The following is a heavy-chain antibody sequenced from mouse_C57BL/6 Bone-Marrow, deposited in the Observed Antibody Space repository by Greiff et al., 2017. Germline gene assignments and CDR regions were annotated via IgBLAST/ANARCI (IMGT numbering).Heavy chain of an antibody. CDR2: IWSDGST. J-gene: IGHJ1*03. CDR1: GFSLTSYG. Sequence: QVQLKESGPGLVAPSPSLSITCTVSGFSLTSYGVHWVRQPPGKGLEWLVVIWSDGSTTYNSALKSRMSISKDNSKSQVFLKMNSLHTDDTAMYYCARHGYGSTYWYFDVWGTGTTVTVSS. CDR3: ARHGYGSTYWYFDV. D-gene: IGHD1-1*01. V-gene: IGHV2-6-1*01.